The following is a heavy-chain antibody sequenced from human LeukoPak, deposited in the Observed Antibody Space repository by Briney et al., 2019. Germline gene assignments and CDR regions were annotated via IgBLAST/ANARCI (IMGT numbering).Heavy chain of an antibody. CDR3: ARDVTVAVAATVNWFDP. Sequence: ASVKVSCKASGGTFSSYAISWVRQAPGQGLEWMGWISAYNGNTNYAQKLQGRVTMTTDTSTSTAYMELRSLRSDDTAVYYCARDVTVAVAATVNWFDPWGQGTLVTVSS. D-gene: IGHD6-19*01. V-gene: IGHV1-18*01. CDR2: ISAYNGNT. J-gene: IGHJ5*02. CDR1: GGTFSSYA.